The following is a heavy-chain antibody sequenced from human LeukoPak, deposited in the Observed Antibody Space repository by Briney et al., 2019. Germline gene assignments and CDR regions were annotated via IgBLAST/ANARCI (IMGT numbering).Heavy chain of an antibody. CDR3: TRVLRASVWDNSGHPDY. CDR2: INPNSGDT. CDR1: GYTFTGYY. D-gene: IGHD3-22*01. Sequence: ASVKVSCKASGYTFTGYYLHWVRQAPGQGLEWMGWINPNSGDTKYAQGLQGRVTMTRDTSITTAYMELSGLRSDDTAVYYCTRVLRASVWDNSGHPDYWGQGALVTVSS. V-gene: IGHV1-2*02. J-gene: IGHJ4*02.